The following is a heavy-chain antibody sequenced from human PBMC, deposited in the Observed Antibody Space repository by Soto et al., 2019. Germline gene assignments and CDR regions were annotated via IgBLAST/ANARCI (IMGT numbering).Heavy chain of an antibody. CDR3: ANHMKLLIAVTPLDY. CDR1: GFTFSNFD. J-gene: IGHJ4*02. V-gene: IGHV3-23*01. Sequence: GGSLRLSCEASGFTFSNFDMSWVRQAPGKGLEWVSLVSGSGGGTYYADSVKGRFTISRDNSKNTLYLQMQGLRAEDTAVYYCANHMKLLIAVTPLDYWGQGTLVTVSS. CDR2: VSGSGGGT. D-gene: IGHD6-19*01.